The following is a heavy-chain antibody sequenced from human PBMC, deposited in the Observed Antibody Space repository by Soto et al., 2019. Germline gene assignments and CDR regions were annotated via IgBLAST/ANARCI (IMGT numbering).Heavy chain of an antibody. CDR2: IWYDGSNK. CDR1: GFTFSSYG. J-gene: IGHJ6*02. V-gene: IGHV3-33*01. CDR3: ARDAYYDFWSGYSPLYGMDV. D-gene: IGHD3-3*01. Sequence: GGALRPSCAASGFTFSSYGMHWVRQAPGKGLEWVAVIWYDGSNKYYADSVKGRFTISRDNSKNTLYLQMNSLRAEDTAVYYCARDAYYDFWSGYSPLYGMDVWGQGTTVTVSS.